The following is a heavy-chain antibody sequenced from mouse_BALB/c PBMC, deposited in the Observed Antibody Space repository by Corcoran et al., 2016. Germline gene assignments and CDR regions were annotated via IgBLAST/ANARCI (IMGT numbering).Heavy chain of an antibody. J-gene: IGHJ3*01. CDR2: INPYNGVT. CDR1: GYSFTDYY. V-gene: IGHV1-26*01. Sequence: EVQLQQSGPELVKPGASVKISCKASGYSFTDYYMHWVKQSHVKSLEWIGRINPYNGVTSYNQNFKDKANLTVDKSSSTTYMELHSLTSEDSAVYYCARSFWFAYWGQGTLVTVSA. CDR3: ARSFWFAY.